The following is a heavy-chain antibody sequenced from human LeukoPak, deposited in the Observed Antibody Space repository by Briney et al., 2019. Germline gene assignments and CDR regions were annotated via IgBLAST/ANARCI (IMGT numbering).Heavy chain of an antibody. CDR3: AKGPDSGGDY. J-gene: IGHJ4*02. D-gene: IGHD2-15*01. CDR1: GFTFSNYF. V-gene: IGHV3-23*01. Sequence: GGSLRLSCAASGFTFSNYFLSWVRQAPGKGLKWVSLISGSGVSTYYADSVKGRFTISRVNSKNTLYLQMNSLRAEDTAVYYCAKGPDSGGDYWGQGALVTVSS. CDR2: ISGSGVST.